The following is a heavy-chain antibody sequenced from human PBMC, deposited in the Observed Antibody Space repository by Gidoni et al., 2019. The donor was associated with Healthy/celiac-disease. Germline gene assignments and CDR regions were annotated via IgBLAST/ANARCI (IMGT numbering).Heavy chain of an antibody. V-gene: IGHV4-4*02. Sequence: QVQLQESGPGLVQPSGTLSLTCAVSGGSISRSNWWSWVRQPTGKGLEWIGEIYHSGSTNYNPSLTSRVTISVDKSKNQFSLKLSSVTAADTAVYYCARDTYDISVYYSFRLGIYYWGQGTLVTVSS. D-gene: IGHD3-22*01. CDR3: ARDTYDISVYYSFRLGIYY. CDR2: IYHSGST. CDR1: GGSISRSNW. J-gene: IGHJ4*02.